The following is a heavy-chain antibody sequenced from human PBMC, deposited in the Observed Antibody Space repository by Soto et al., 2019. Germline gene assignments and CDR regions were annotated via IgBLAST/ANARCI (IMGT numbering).Heavy chain of an antibody. D-gene: IGHD1-26*01. CDR3: AKERAFFSGSYYFDY. V-gene: IGHV3-43*02. CDR2: ISGDGGST. Sequence: GGSLRLSCAASGFTFDDYAMHWVRQAPGKGLEWVSLISGDGGSTYYADSVKGRFTISRDNSKNSLYLQMNSLRTEDTALYYCAKERAFFSGSYYFDYWGQGTLVTVSS. CDR1: GFTFDDYA. J-gene: IGHJ4*02.